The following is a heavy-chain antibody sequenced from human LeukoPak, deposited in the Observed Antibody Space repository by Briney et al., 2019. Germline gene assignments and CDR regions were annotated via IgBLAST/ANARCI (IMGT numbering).Heavy chain of an antibody. V-gene: IGHV3-23*01. CDR3: AKDLVGYCSGGSCYSTDY. CDR2: ISGSGGSA. J-gene: IGHJ4*02. CDR1: GFTFSSYA. D-gene: IGHD2-15*01. Sequence: PGGSLRLSCAASGFTFSSYAMSWVRQAPGKGLEWVSAISGSGGSAFYAVSVKGRFTISRDNSKNTLYLEMNSLRAEDTAVYYCAKDLVGYCSGGSCYSTDYWGQGTQVTVSS.